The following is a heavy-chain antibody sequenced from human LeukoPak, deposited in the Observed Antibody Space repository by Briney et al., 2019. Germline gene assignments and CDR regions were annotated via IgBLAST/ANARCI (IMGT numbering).Heavy chain of an antibody. CDR1: GDSVSSNSAA. CDR3: ALFARITIFGVVNFDY. Sequence: SQTLSLTCAISGDSVSSNSAAWNWIRQSPSRGLEWLGRTYYRSKWYNDYAVSVKSRITINPDTSKNQFSLQLNSVTPEDTAVYYCALFARITIFGVVNFDYWGQGTLVTVSS. CDR2: TYYRSKWYN. J-gene: IGHJ4*02. D-gene: IGHD3-3*01. V-gene: IGHV6-1*01.